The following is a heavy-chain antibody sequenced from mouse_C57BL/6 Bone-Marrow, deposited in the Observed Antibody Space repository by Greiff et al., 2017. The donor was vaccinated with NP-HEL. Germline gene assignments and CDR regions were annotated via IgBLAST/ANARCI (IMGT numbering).Heavy chain of an antibody. V-gene: IGHV14-2*01. CDR3: AHYYGSSLSYYAMDY. D-gene: IGHD1-1*01. CDR1: GFNIKDYY. J-gene: IGHJ4*01. Sequence: VQLQQSGAELVKPGASVKLSCTASGFNIKDYYMHWVKQRTEQGLEWIGRIDPEDGETKYAPQFQGKATITADTSSNTAYRQLSSLTSEDTAVYYCAHYYGSSLSYYAMDYWGQGTSVTVSS. CDR2: IDPEDGET.